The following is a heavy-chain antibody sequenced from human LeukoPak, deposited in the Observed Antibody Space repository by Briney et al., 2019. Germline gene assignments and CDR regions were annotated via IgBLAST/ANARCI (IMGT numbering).Heavy chain of an antibody. J-gene: IGHJ4*02. CDR2: ISGSGGST. CDR3: ARAVAAARGVNYFDY. V-gene: IGHV3-23*01. CDR1: GFTFRTKA. D-gene: IGHD3-10*01. Sequence: GGSLRLSCAASGFTFRTKAMTWVRQAPGKGLEWVSGISGSGGSTYYADSVKGRFTISRDNSKNTVFLQMSSLRDEDTAVYYCARAVAAARGVNYFDYWGQGTLVTVS.